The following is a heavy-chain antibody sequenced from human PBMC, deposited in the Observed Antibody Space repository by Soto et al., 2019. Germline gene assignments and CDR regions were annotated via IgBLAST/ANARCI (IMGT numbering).Heavy chain of an antibody. CDR2: ISYDGSNK. CDR1: EFTFSSYG. Sequence: GGSLRLSCAASEFTFSSYGMHWVRQAPGKGLEWVAVISYDGSNKYYADSVKGRFTISRDNSKNTLYLQMNSLRAEDTAVYYCAKDVGWVAVAGTQDYWGQGTLVTVSS. V-gene: IGHV3-30*18. D-gene: IGHD6-19*01. J-gene: IGHJ4*02. CDR3: AKDVGWVAVAGTQDY.